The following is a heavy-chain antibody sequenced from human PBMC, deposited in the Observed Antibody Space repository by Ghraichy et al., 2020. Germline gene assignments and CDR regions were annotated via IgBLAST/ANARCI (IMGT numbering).Heavy chain of an antibody. D-gene: IGHD6-19*01. CDR3: ARHPWKGQWLTKAYFQH. Sequence: SETLSLTCAVYGGSFSGYYWSWIRQPPGKGLEWIGEINHSGSTNYNPSLKSRVTISVDTSKNQFSLKLSSVTAADTAVYYCARHPWKGQWLTKAYFQHWGQGTLVTVSS. V-gene: IGHV4-34*01. CDR1: GGSFSGYY. CDR2: INHSGST. J-gene: IGHJ1*01.